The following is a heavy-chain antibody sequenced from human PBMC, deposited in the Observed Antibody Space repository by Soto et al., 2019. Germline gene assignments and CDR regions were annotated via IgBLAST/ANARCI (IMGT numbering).Heavy chain of an antibody. Sequence: SVKVCCKSSPYTLTDFYIHLLRQAPGQGLEWMGIINPSGGSTTYPQKFQGRVTMTRDTSTRKVHMELITLRSEDTAVYYCARSQVGRPLDVWGPGTTVTVSS. V-gene: IGHV1-46*01. J-gene: IGHJ6*02. D-gene: IGHD1-26*01. CDR2: INPSGGST. CDR1: PYTLTDFY. CDR3: ARSQVGRPLDV.